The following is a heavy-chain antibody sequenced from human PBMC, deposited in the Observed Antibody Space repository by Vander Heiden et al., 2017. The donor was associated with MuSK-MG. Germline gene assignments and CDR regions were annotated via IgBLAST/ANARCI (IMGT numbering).Heavy chain of an antibody. CDR3: ARGFEDTSGWYGYLQY. D-gene: IGHD6-19*01. CDR2: INHSGST. CDR1: GGSFSPYY. V-gene: IGHV4-34*02. J-gene: IGHJ1*01. Sequence: QAQLQQWGAGLLKPSETLSLTRAVYGGSFSPYYWSWIRQPPGKGLEWIGEINHSGSTNYNPSLKGRVSISIDTSQNQFSLKLNSVTAADTAVYYCARGFEDTSGWYGYLQYWGQGTLVTVSS.